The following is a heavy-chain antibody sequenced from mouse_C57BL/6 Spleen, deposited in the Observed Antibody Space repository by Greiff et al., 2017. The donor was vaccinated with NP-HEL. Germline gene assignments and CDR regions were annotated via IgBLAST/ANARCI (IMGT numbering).Heavy chain of an antibody. Sequence: VQLKESGGDLVKPGGSLKLSCAASGFTFSSYGMSWVRQTPDKRLEWVATISSGGSYTYYPDSVKGRFTISRDNAKNTLYLQMSSLKSEDTAMYYCARQDYYDYDGFAYGGQGTLVTVSA. V-gene: IGHV5-6*01. J-gene: IGHJ3*01. CDR3: ARQDYYDYDGFAY. CDR1: GFTFSSYG. D-gene: IGHD2-4*01. CDR2: ISSGGSYT.